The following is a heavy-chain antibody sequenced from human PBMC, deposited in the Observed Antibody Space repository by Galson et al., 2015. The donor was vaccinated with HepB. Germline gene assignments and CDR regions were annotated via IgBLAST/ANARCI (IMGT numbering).Heavy chain of an antibody. Sequence: SETLSLTCSVSGYSISSGYYWGWIRQPPGKGLEWIGSIYHSGSTYYNPSLKSRITMSVDTSRNQFSLRLSSVTAADSAVYYCARNTDYYGMDVWGQGTTVTVSS. CDR1: GYSISSGYY. J-gene: IGHJ6*02. CDR3: ARNTDYYGMDV. CDR2: IYHSGST. D-gene: IGHD4-17*01. V-gene: IGHV4-38-2*02.